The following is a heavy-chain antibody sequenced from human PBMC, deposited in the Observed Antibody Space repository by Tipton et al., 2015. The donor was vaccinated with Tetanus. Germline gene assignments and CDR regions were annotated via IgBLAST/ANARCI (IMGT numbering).Heavy chain of an antibody. CDR1: GFTFSSYA. D-gene: IGHD3-9*01. CDR2: ISSSSSYI. Sequence: SLRLSCAASGFTFSSYAMSWVRQAPGKGLEWVSSISSSSSYIYYADSVKGRFTISRDNAKNSLYLQMNSLRAEDTAVYYCASSLNLRYFDWRDREDYYGMDVWGQGTTVTVSS. CDR3: ASSLNLRYFDWRDREDYYGMDV. V-gene: IGHV3-21*01. J-gene: IGHJ6*02.